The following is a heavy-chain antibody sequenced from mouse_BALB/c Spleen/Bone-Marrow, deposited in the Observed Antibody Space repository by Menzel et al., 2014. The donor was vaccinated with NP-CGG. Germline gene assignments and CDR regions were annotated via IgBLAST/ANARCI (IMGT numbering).Heavy chain of an antibody. V-gene: IGHV14-3*02. Sequence: VQLKESGAELVKPGASVKLSCTASGFNIKDTYMYWVKQRPEQGLEWIGRIDPANGNTKYDPKFQDKATITADTSSNTAYLQPSSLTSEDPAVFYWPRYYSGSSLFAYWAQGTLVTVSA. D-gene: IGHD1-1*01. CDR2: IDPANGNT. J-gene: IGHJ3*01. CDR3: PRYYSGSSLFAY. CDR1: GFNIKDTY.